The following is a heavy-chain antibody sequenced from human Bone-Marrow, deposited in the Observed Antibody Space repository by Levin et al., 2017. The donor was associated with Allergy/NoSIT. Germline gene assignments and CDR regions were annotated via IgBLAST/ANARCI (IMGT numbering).Heavy chain of an antibody. J-gene: IGHJ3*02. V-gene: IGHV1-2*06. Sequence: GASVKVSCKASGYTFIDYYLDWVRQAPGQGLEWMGRISPNSGGTNYAQKFQGRVTMTSDTSLSTAYMYLISLRSDDTAVYYCARVVYSPHDAFDIWGQGTMVTVSS. CDR1: GYTFIDYY. CDR2: ISPNSGGT. D-gene: IGHD6-13*01. CDR3: ARVVYSPHDAFDI.